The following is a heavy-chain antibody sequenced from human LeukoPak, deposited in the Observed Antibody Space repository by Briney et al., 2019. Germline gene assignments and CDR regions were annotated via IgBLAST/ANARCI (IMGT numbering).Heavy chain of an antibody. CDR1: GFIFTTYW. Sequence: GGSLRLSCAASGFIFTTYWMSWVRQAPGKGLEWVAVISYDGSNKYYADSVKGRFTISRDNSKNTLYLQMNSLRAEDTAVYYCARDAFDIWGQGTMVTVSS. V-gene: IGHV3-30-3*01. J-gene: IGHJ3*02. CDR3: ARDAFDI. CDR2: ISYDGSNK.